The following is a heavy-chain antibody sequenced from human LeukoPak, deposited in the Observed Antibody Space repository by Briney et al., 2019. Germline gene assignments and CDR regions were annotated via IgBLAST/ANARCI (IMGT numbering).Heavy chain of an antibody. CDR1: GDSISSSNYY. J-gene: IGHJ1*01. D-gene: IGHD3-22*01. Sequence: SETLSLTCTVSGDSISSSNYYWGWIRQPPGKGLEWIGRIYTSGSTNYNPSLKSRVTISVDTSKNQFSLKLSSVTAADTAVYYCAAQDYYDSSGPGEHWGQGTLVTASS. CDR2: IYTSGST. CDR3: AAQDYYDSSGPGEH. V-gene: IGHV4-61*02.